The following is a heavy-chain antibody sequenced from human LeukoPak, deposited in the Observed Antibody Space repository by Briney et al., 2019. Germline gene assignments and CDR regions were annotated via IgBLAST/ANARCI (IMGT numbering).Heavy chain of an antibody. CDR1: GGTISSYC. V-gene: IGHV4-4*09. J-gene: IGHJ4*02. CDR3: ARHSYSSSFFDY. Sequence: SETLSLTCTVSGGTISSYCWSWIRQPPGKGLEWIGYIYTSGSTNYNPSLKSRVTISVDTSKNQFSLKLSSVTAADTAVYYCARHSYSSSFFDYWGKGTLVTVSS. D-gene: IGHD6-6*01. CDR2: IYTSGST.